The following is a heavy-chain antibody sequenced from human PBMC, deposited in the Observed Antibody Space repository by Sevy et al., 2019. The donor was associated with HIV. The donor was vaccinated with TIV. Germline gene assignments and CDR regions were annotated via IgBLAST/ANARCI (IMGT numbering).Heavy chain of an antibody. CDR3: ARDAAAADKYAFDI. V-gene: IGHV3-30-3*01. CDR2: ISYDGSNK. Sequence: GGSLRLSCAASGFTFSSYAMHWVRQAPGKGLEWVEVISYDGSNKYYADSVKGRFTISRDNSKNTLYLQMNSLRAEDTAVYYCARDAAAADKYAFDIWGQGTMVTVSS. D-gene: IGHD6-13*01. J-gene: IGHJ3*02. CDR1: GFTFSSYA.